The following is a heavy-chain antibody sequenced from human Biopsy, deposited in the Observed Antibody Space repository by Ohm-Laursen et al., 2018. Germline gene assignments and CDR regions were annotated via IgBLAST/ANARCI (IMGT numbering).Heavy chain of an antibody. CDR3: ARDPLNGHKHFDY. J-gene: IGHJ4*02. CDR2: INCKTGAT. D-gene: IGHD2-8*01. CDR1: SYTFTDYN. V-gene: IGHV1-2*02. Sequence: GASVKVSCKASSYTFTDYNIHWMRQAPGQGLEWLGYINCKTGATNYAQKFQGTVTITRDTSISTAYLALGSLRFADTAIYYCARDPLNGHKHFDYWGQGSLVTVSS.